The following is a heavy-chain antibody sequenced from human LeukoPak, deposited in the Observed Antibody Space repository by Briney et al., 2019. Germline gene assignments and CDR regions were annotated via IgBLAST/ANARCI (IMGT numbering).Heavy chain of an antibody. Sequence: GRSLRLSCAASGFTFSSYGMHWVRQAPGKGLEWVATISHDGSNKYYADSVKGRFTISRGNSKNTLYLQMNSLRAEDTAVYYCAAGYYFGDYWGQGTLVTVSS. CDR1: GFTFSSYG. D-gene: IGHD3-22*01. CDR2: ISHDGSNK. V-gene: IGHV3-30*03. J-gene: IGHJ4*02. CDR3: AAGYYFGDY.